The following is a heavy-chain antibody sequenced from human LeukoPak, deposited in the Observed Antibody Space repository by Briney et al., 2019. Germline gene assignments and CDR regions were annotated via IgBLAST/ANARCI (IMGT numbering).Heavy chain of an antibody. V-gene: IGHV3-7*01. Sequence: GGSLRLSCVASGFTFRAYWMTWVRQAPGKGLEWVANIKDDGRQKYYVDSVKGRFTISRDNAKNMLYLQMDSLRAEDTGIYYCARSNQADDYWGQGTLVTVSS. CDR3: ARSNQADDY. D-gene: IGHD1-14*01. J-gene: IGHJ4*02. CDR2: IKDDGRQK. CDR1: GFTFRAYW.